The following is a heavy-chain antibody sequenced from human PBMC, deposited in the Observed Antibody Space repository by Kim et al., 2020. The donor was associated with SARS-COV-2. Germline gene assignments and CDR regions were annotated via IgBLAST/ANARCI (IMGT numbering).Heavy chain of an antibody. V-gene: IGHV3-48*02. CDR3: ARDHLGRFLDGDYYYGMDV. D-gene: IGHD3-3*01. Sequence: GSLRLSCAASGFTFSSYSMNWVRQAPGKGLEWVSYISSSSSTIYYADSVKGRFTISRDNAKNSLYLQMNSLRDEDTAVYYCARDHLGRFLDGDYYYGMDVWGQGTTVTVSS. J-gene: IGHJ6*02. CDR2: ISSSSSTI. CDR1: GFTFSSYS.